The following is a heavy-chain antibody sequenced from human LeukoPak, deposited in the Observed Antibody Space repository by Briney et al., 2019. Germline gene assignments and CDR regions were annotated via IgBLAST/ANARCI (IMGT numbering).Heavy chain of an antibody. Sequence: SETLSLTCTVSGGSISSSYWCWIRQPPGKGLEWIGYIYYSGSTNYNPSLESRVTISLDTSQNQFSLKLCSVTAADTAVYYCARVGEYYDSSGLDYWGQGTLVTVSS. V-gene: IGHV4-59*01. CDR3: ARVGEYYDSSGLDY. CDR1: GGSISSSY. J-gene: IGHJ4*02. D-gene: IGHD3-22*01. CDR2: IYYSGST.